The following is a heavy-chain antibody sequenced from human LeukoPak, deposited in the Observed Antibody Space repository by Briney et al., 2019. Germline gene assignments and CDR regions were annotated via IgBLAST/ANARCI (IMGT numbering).Heavy chain of an antibody. CDR2: ISYDGSNK. CDR3: ARGMDGDYGDYDYYYYYYGMDV. Sequence: PGRSLRLSCAASGFTFSSYAMHWVRQAPGKGLEWVAVISYDGSNKYYADSVKGRFTISRDNSKNTLYLQINSLRAEDTAVYYCARGMDGDYGDYDYYYYYYGMDVWGQGTTVTVSS. D-gene: IGHD4-17*01. J-gene: IGHJ6*02. CDR1: GFTFSSYA. V-gene: IGHV3-30-3*01.